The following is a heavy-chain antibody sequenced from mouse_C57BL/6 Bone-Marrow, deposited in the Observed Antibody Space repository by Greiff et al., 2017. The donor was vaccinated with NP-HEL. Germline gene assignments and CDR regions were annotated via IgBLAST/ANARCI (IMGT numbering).Heavy chain of an antibody. D-gene: IGHD2-3*01. J-gene: IGHJ2*01. CDR3: ARDLLYDWDY. Sequence: DVKLQESGPGLVKPSQSLSLTCSVTGYSITSGYYWNWIRQFPGNKLEWMGYISYDGSNNYNPSLKNRISITRDTSKNQFFLKLNSVTTEDTATYYCARDLLYDWDYWGQGTTLTVSS. CDR2: ISYDGSN. V-gene: IGHV3-6*01. CDR1: GYSITSGYY.